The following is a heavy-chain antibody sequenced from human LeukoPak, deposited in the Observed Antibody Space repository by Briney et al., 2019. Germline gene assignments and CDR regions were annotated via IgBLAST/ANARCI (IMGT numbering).Heavy chain of an antibody. CDR2: ISAYNGNT. CDR3: ARDKESRDCSSTSCYRVNWFDP. V-gene: IGHV1-18*01. D-gene: IGHD2-2*01. Sequence: ASVKVSCKASGYTFTSYGISWVRQAPGQGLEWMGWISAYNGNTNYAQKLQGRVTMTTDTSTSTAYMELRSLRSDDTAVYHCARDKESRDCSSTSCYRVNWFDPWGQGTLVTVSS. J-gene: IGHJ5*02. CDR1: GYTFTSYG.